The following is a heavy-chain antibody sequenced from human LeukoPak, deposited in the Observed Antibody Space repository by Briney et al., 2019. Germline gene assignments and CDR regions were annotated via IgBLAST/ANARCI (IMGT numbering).Heavy chain of an antibody. Sequence: ASVKVSCRASGYTLTDYYMHWVRQAPGQGLEWMGRINPSSGDANYAHKFQGRVTMTRDTSIGTAYMELSRLRSDDSAIYYCARGSGLGHLFEYWGQGTLVTVSS. CDR1: GYTLTDYY. CDR3: ARGSGLGHLFEY. D-gene: IGHD3-10*01. CDR2: INPSSGDA. V-gene: IGHV1-2*06. J-gene: IGHJ4*02.